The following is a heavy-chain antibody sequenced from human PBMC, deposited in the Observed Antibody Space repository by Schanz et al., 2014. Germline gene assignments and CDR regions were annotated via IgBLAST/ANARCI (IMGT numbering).Heavy chain of an antibody. CDR2: ISYDGRHK. CDR3: AGGPRGGYIEY. V-gene: IGHV3-30*03. D-gene: IGHD3-16*01. Sequence: QVQLVESGGGVVQPGRSLRLSCAASGFTFSGYGMHWVRQAPGKGLEWVAIISYDGRHKNYADSVKGRFTISRDNSKNTLHLQMDSLRDEDTAVYYCAGGPRGGYIEYWGQGTLVIVSS. CDR1: GFTFSGYG. J-gene: IGHJ4*02.